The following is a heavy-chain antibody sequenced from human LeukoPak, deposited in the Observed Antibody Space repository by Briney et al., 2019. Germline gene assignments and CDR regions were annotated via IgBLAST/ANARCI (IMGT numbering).Heavy chain of an antibody. J-gene: IGHJ4*02. Sequence: GESLKISCKGPGYSFTSYWIGWVRQMPGKGLEWMGIIYPGDSDTRYSPSFQGQVTISADKSISTAYLQWSSLKASDTAMYYCARQENYYDSSGYYSFDYWGQGTLVTVSS. V-gene: IGHV5-51*01. CDR3: ARQENYYDSSGYYSFDY. CDR2: IYPGDSDT. D-gene: IGHD3-22*01. CDR1: GYSFTSYW.